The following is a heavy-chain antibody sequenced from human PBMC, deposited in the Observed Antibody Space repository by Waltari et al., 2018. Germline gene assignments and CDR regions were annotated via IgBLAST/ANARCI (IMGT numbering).Heavy chain of an antibody. V-gene: IGHV4-39*07. D-gene: IGHD5-12*01. CDR2: IYYSGST. Sequence: QLQLQESGPGLVKPSETLSLTCTVSGVSLSSSSYYLGWIRKPPGKGLEWIGSIYYSGSTYYNPSLKSRVTISVDTSKNQFSLKLSSVTAADTAVYYCARGRRDGYNFYYFDYWGQGTLVTVSS. CDR3: ARGRRDGYNFYYFDY. CDR1: GVSLSSSSYY. J-gene: IGHJ4*02.